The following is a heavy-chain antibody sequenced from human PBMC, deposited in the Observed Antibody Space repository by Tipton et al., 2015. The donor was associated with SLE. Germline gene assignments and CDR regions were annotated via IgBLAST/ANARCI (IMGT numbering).Heavy chain of an antibody. D-gene: IGHD4-17*01. CDR1: GHSFSTYV. J-gene: IGHJ4*02. V-gene: IGHV1-3*01. Sequence: QSGAEVKKPGASVWVSCKASGHSFSTYVIHWVRQAPGQSLEWMGWIDAGNGNRKYSQKFQGRVTMTRDTSAKTAYMELSSLKSEDTAVYYCARLSAVTTSFDYWGQGTLVTVSS. CDR2: IDAGNGNR. CDR3: ARLSAVTTSFDY.